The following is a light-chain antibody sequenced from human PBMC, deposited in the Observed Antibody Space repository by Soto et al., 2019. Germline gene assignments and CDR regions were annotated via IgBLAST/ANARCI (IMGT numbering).Light chain of an antibody. V-gene: IGLV1-44*01. CDR3: CSYAGSYTYV. J-gene: IGLJ1*01. Sequence: QSALTQPPSASGTPGQRVTISCSGSSSNIGSNTVNWYQQLPGTAPKLLIYSNNQRPSGVPDRFSGSKSGNTASLTISGLQAEDEADYYCCSYAGSYTYVFGTGTKV. CDR1: SSNIGSNT. CDR2: SNN.